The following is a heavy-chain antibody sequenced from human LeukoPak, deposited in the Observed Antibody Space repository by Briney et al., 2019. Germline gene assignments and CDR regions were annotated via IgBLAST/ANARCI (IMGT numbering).Heavy chain of an antibody. CDR1: GYSISSGYY. D-gene: IGHD1-26*01. J-gene: IGHJ5*02. Sequence: SETLSLTCAVSGYSISSGYYWGWIRQPPGKGLEWIGSIYHSGITYYNPSLKSRVTISVDTSKNQFSLKLSSVTAADTAVYYCARLLVGATFWFDPWGQGTLVTVSS. CDR2: IYHSGIT. CDR3: ARLLVGATFWFDP. V-gene: IGHV4-38-2*01.